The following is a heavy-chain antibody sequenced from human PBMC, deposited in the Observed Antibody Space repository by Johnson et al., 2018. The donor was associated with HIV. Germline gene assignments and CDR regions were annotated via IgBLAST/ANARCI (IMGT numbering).Heavy chain of an antibody. J-gene: IGHJ3*02. CDR3: AKWGLAPRGGSAFDI. CDR2: ISYDGSNK. CDR1: GFTFSSYG. Sequence: QVQLVESGGGVVQPGRSLRLSCAASGFTFSSYGMHWVRQAPGKGLEWVAVISYDGSNKYYADSVKGRFTISRDNSKKTLYLQMHSLRADDTAVYYCAKWGLAPRGGSAFDIWGQGTMVTVSS. D-gene: IGHD6-6*01. V-gene: IGHV3-30*18.